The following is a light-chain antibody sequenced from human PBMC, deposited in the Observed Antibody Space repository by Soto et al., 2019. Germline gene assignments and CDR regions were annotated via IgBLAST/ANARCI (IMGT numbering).Light chain of an antibody. Sequence: DIQMTQSPSTLSASVGDRVTITCRASQSISSLLAWYQQKPGRAPTLLIYKASTLESGVPSRFSGSGSGTEFSLTISSLQHDDSATYYCQQYNSYPLTFGQGTRLEIK. J-gene: IGKJ5*01. CDR1: QSISSL. CDR2: KAS. V-gene: IGKV1-5*03. CDR3: QQYNSYPLT.